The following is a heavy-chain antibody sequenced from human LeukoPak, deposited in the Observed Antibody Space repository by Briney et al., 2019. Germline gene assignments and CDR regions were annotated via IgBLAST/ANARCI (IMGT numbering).Heavy chain of an antibody. D-gene: IGHD1-26*01. V-gene: IGHV1-69*13. CDR1: GGTFSSYA. J-gene: IGHJ6*02. CDR2: IIPIFGTA. CDR3: ARATRLVGATLDYYYYGMDV. Sequence: SVKVSCKASGGTFSSYATSWVRQAPGQGLEWMGGIIPIFGTANYAQKFQGRVTITADESTSTAYMELSSLRSEDTAVYYCARATRLVGATLDYYYYGMDVWGQGTTVTVSS.